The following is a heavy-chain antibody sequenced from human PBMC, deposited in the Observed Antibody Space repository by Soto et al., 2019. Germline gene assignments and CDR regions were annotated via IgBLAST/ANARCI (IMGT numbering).Heavy chain of an antibody. Sequence: XGSLILSCSASGFTFSSYAMSWVRQAPGKGLEWVSAISGSGGSTYYADSVKGRFTISRDNSKNTLYLQMNSLRAEDTAVYYCAKQPTIVVVTATPPFFDYWGQGALVTVSS. CDR1: GFTFSSYA. D-gene: IGHD2-21*02. CDR2: ISGSGGST. V-gene: IGHV3-23*01. J-gene: IGHJ4*02. CDR3: AKQPTIVVVTATPPFFDY.